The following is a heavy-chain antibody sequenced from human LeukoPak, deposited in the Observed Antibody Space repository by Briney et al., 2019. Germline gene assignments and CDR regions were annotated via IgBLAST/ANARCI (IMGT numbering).Heavy chain of an antibody. Sequence: SETLSLTCTVSGGSISSGDYYWSWIRQHPGKGLEWIGYIYYSGSTYYNPSLKSRVTISVDTSKNQFSLKLSSVTAADTAVYYCARRGGASLTVDYWGQGTLVTVSS. CDR1: GGSISSGDYY. CDR2: IYYSGST. D-gene: IGHD3-16*01. CDR3: ARRGGASLTVDY. J-gene: IGHJ4*02. V-gene: IGHV4-31*03.